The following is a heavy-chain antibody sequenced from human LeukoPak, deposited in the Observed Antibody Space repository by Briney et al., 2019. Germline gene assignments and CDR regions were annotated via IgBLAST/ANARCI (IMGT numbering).Heavy chain of an antibody. V-gene: IGHV1-18*04. D-gene: IGHD3-10*01. J-gene: IGHJ4*02. Sequence: SVKVSCKASGYTFTGYYMHWVRQAPGQGLEWMGWISAYNGNTNYAQKLQGRVTMTTDTSTSTAYMELRSLRSDDTAVYYCATVALYGSGSYPLDYWGQGTLVTVSS. CDR3: ATVALYGSGSYPLDY. CDR2: ISAYNGNT. CDR1: GYTFTGYY.